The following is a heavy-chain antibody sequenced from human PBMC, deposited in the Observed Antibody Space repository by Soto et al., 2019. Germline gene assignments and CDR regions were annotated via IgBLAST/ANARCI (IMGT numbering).Heavy chain of an antibody. V-gene: IGHV4-30-4*01. D-gene: IGHD2-2*01. J-gene: IGHJ5*02. CDR1: GDYIHVGGYY. CDR2: IYYTGKT. Sequence: SETLSLTCSVSGDYIHVGGYYWTWIRQRPGKGLEWMGYIYYTGKTYYNPSLESRLTISVDRSKNQFSLRLTSVTAADTAVYFCGRDLTSNANCIDPWGQGTLVTVSS. CDR3: GRDLTSNANCIDP.